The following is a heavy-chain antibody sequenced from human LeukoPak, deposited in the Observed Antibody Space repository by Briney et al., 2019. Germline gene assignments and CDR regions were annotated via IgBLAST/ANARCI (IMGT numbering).Heavy chain of an antibody. CDR1: GDSISSGYY. Sequence: SETLSLTCTVSGDSISSGYYWGWIRQPPGKGLEWIGSIYHSGSTYYNPSVVSRVTISVDTSNNQFSLKLSSVTAADTAVYYCARDRRYDTDGYYYNGFDPWGQGTLVTVSS. CDR3: ARDRRYDTDGYYYNGFDP. CDR2: IYHSGST. J-gene: IGHJ5*02. V-gene: IGHV4-38-2*02. D-gene: IGHD3-22*01.